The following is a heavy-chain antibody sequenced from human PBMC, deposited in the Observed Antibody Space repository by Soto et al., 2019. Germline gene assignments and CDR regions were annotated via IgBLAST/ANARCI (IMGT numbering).Heavy chain of an antibody. D-gene: IGHD4-17*01. J-gene: IGHJ3*01. V-gene: IGHV3-30*18. Sequence: QVQLVESGGGVVQAGRSLRLSCAASGFTFSSYGMHWVRQAPGKGLEWVTVISYDGSNKYYADSVKGRFTISRDNSKNTLDLQMNSLRVEDTAVYFCAKERSVTTRSDAFDLWGQGTMVTVSS. CDR2: ISYDGSNK. CDR1: GFTFSSYG. CDR3: AKERSVTTRSDAFDL.